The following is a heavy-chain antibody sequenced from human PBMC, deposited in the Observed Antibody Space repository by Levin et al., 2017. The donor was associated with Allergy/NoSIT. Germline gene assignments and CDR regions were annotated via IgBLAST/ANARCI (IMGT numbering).Heavy chain of an antibody. J-gene: IGHJ6*02. Sequence: SCAASGFTVSINYMSWVRQAPGKGLEWVSVIYSGGSTYYADSVKGRFTISRDNSKNTLYLQMNSLRAEDTAVYYCARGVARYGMDVWGQGTTVTVSS. D-gene: IGHD5-12*01. V-gene: IGHV3-53*01. CDR2: IYSGGST. CDR3: ARGVARYGMDV. CDR1: GFTVSINY.